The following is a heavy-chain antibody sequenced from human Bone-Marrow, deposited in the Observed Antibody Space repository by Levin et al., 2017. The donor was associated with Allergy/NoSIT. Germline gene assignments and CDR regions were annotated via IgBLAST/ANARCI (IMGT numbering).Heavy chain of an antibody. CDR1: GFTFNTYA. CDR3: AKPSFGGANVNWFGP. D-gene: IGHD3-3*01. J-gene: IGHJ5*02. Sequence: GGSLRLSCAASGFTFNTYAMNWVRQAPGKGLEWVSGISGSGGSTYYADSVKGRFTISRDNSKNILYLQMNSLGAEDPAIYYCAKPSFGGANVNWFGPWGQGTQVFVSS. V-gene: IGHV3-23*01. CDR2: ISGSGGST.